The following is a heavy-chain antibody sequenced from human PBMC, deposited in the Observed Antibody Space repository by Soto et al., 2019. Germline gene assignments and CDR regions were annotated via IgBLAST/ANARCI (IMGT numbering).Heavy chain of an antibody. CDR3: ARWFGASPGGYYYYGMDV. CDR1: GFTFSSYE. CDR2: ISSSGSTI. D-gene: IGHD3-10*01. V-gene: IGHV3-48*03. Sequence: GGSLRLSCAASGFTFSSYEMNWVRQAPGKGLEWVSYISSSGSTIYYADSVKGRFTISRDNAKNSLYLQMNSLRAEDTAVYYCARWFGASPGGYYYYGMDVWGQGTTVTVSS. J-gene: IGHJ6*02.